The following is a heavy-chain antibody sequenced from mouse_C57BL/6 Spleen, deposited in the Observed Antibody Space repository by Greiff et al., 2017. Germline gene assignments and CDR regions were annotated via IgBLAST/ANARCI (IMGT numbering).Heavy chain of an antibody. CDR2: IDPSDSET. J-gene: IGHJ4*01. D-gene: IGHD2-5*01. CDR1: GYTFTSYW. V-gene: IGHV1-52*01. Sequence: QVQLQQPGAELVRPGSSVKLSCKASGYTFTSYWMPWVKQRPIQGLEWIGNIDPSDSETHYNQKFKDKATLTVDKSSSTAYMQLSSLTSEDSAVYYCARYYSNYEDAMDYWGQGTSVTVSS. CDR3: ARYYSNYEDAMDY.